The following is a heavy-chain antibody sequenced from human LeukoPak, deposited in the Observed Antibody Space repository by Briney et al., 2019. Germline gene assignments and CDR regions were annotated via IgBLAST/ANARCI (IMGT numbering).Heavy chain of an antibody. J-gene: IGHJ4*02. D-gene: IGHD6-19*01. CDR3: ARGPVAGTLNFDY. V-gene: IGHV4-39*07. CDR2: IYYSGST. CDR1: GGSISSSSYY. Sequence: PSETLSLTCTVSGGSISSSSYYWGWIRQPPGKGLEWIGSIYYSGSTYYNPSLKSRVTISVDTSKNQFSLKLSSVTAADTAVYYCARGPVAGTLNFDYWGQGTLVTVSS.